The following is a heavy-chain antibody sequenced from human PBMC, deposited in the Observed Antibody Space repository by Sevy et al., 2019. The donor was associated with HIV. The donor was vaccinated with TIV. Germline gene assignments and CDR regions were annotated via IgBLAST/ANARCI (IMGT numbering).Heavy chain of an antibody. J-gene: IGHJ4*02. CDR2: MNPNSGNT. D-gene: IGHD6-19*01. Sequence: GESLKISCKASGYTFTSYDINWVRQATGQGLEWMGWMNPNSGNTGYAPKFQGRVTMTRNTSISTAYMELSSLRSEDTAVYYCARAAVAGNGIFDYWGQGTLVTVSS. V-gene: IGHV1-8*01. CDR3: ARAAVAGNGIFDY. CDR1: GYTFTSYD.